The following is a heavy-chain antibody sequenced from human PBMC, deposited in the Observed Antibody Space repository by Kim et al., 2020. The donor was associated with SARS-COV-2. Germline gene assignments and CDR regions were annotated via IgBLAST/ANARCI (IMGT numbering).Heavy chain of an antibody. CDR1: GFTFSRYA. D-gene: IGHD1-26*01. J-gene: IGHJ3*02. Sequence: GGSLRLSCAASGFTFSRYAMSWVRQAPGKGLEWVSTTTDDGYDTKYADSVKGRFNLSSGNSKHTLHLQMNNLRADDTAIYYCTKGGGASYPESRTFDMWGQGTMVTVSS. CDR2: TTDDGYDT. V-gene: IGHV3-23*01. CDR3: TKGGGASYPESRTFDM.